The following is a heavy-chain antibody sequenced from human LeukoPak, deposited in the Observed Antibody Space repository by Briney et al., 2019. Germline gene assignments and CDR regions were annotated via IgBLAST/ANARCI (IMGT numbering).Heavy chain of an antibody. Sequence: SETLSLTCTVSGGSISSYYWSWIRQPPGKGLEWSGYIYYSGSTNYNPSLKSRVTISVDTSKTQFSLKLSSVTAADTAVYYCARQLRYFDSHMDVWGQGTTVTVSS. J-gene: IGHJ6*02. V-gene: IGHV4-59*08. CDR2: IYYSGST. CDR1: GGSISSYY. CDR3: ARQLRYFDSHMDV. D-gene: IGHD3-9*01.